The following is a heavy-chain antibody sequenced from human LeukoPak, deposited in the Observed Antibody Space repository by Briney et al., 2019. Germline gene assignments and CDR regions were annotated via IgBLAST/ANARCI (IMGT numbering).Heavy chain of an antibody. CDR1: GGTFSSYA. D-gene: IGHD6-13*01. CDR2: IIPIFGTA. V-gene: IGHV1-69*05. CDR3: ARGPPFYSSPHGANWFDP. J-gene: IGHJ5*02. Sequence: SVKVSCKASGGTFSSYAISWVRQAPGQGLEWMGRIIPIFGTANYAQKFQGRVTITTDESTSTAYMELSSLRSEDTAVYYCARGPPFYSSPHGANWFDPWGQGTLVTVSS.